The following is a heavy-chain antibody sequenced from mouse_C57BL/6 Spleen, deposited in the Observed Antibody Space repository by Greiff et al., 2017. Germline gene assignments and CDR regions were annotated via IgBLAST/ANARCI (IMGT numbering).Heavy chain of an antibody. J-gene: IGHJ4*01. CDR2: IRSKSNNYAT. D-gene: IGHD2-2*01. CDR3: VRLGYDEGYAMDY. V-gene: IGHV10-1*01. CDR1: GFSFNTYA. Sequence: EVQLKESGGGLVQPKGSLKLSCAASGFSFNTYAMNWVRQAPGKGLEWVARIRSKSNNYATYYADSVKDRFTISRDDSESMLYLQMNNLKTEDTAMYYCVRLGYDEGYAMDYWGQGTSVTVSS.